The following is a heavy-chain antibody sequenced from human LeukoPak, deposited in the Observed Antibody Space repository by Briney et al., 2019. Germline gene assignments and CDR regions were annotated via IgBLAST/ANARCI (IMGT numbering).Heavy chain of an antibody. CDR1: GGSISSYY. CDR2: IYYSGST. V-gene: IGHV4-59*12. CDR3: ARDGDYYDSSGYYPP. D-gene: IGHD3-22*01. Sequence: SETLSLTCTVSGGSISSYYWSWIRQPPGKGLEWIGYIYYSGSTYYNPSLKSRVTISVDTSKNQFSLKLSSVTAADTAVYCCARDGDYYDSSGYYPPWGQGTLVTVSS. J-gene: IGHJ5*02.